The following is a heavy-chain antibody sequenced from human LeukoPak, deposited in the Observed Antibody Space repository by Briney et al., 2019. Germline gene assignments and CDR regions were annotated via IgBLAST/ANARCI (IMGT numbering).Heavy chain of an antibody. V-gene: IGHV4-59*01. CDR2: IYYSGTT. Sequence: SETLSLTCTVSGGSISSYYWSWIRQPPGKGLEWIGYIYYSGTTNYNPSLKSLVTISENTTKKQFSLKLSSVTAADTAVYYCARGVYIAAAQYAYWGQGTLATVSS. D-gene: IGHD6-13*01. CDR1: GGSISSYY. CDR3: ARGVYIAAAQYAY. J-gene: IGHJ4*02.